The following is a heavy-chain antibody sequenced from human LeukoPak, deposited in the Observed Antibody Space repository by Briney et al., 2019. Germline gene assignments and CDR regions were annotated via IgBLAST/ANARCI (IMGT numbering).Heavy chain of an antibody. Sequence: PGGSLRLSCAASGFTFSSYSMNWVRQAPGKGLEWVSSISSSSSYIYYADSVKGRFTISRDNAKNSLYLQMNSLRAEDTAVYYCASPKTGDSSGYYPTVWGQGTLVTVSS. V-gene: IGHV3-21*01. CDR1: GFTFSSYS. J-gene: IGHJ4*02. CDR3: ASPKTGDSSGYYPTV. CDR2: ISSSSSYI. D-gene: IGHD3-22*01.